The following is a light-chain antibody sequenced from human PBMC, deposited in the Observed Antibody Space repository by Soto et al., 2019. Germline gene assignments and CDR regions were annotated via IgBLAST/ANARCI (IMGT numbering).Light chain of an antibody. J-gene: IGLJ2*01. CDR3: GTWDNSLSAGV. Sequence: QSVLSQSPSASGTPGQRVTISCSGSSSNIGSNYVFWYQQLPGTAPKLLIYDNSDRPSGIPDRFSGSKSGTSATLGITGLQTGDEADYYCGTWDNSLSAGVFGGGTKVTVL. V-gene: IGLV1-51*01. CDR2: DNS. CDR1: SSNIGSNY.